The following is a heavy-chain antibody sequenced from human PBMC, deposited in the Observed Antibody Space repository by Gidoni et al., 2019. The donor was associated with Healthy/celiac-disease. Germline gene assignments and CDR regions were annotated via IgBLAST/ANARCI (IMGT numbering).Heavy chain of an antibody. J-gene: IGHJ5*02. Sequence: QVQLVQSGAEMKKPGSSVKGSCKASGDTFSSYAISWVRQAPGQGLEWLGGFIPVFGTASYAQNFQGRVTITADESTSTAYMELSSLRSEDTAVYYCARGPYSGYDWGDNWFDPWGLGTLVTVSS. V-gene: IGHV1-69*01. CDR1: GDTFSSYA. CDR3: ARGPYSGYDWGDNWFDP. D-gene: IGHD5-12*01. CDR2: FIPVFGTA.